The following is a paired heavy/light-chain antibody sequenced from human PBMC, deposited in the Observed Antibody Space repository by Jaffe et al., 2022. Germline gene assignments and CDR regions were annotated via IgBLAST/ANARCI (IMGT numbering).Heavy chain of an antibody. V-gene: IGHV4-4*02. CDR3: ARKYYYDSSGYSRPDAFDI. J-gene: IGHJ3*02. CDR2: IYHSGST. D-gene: IGHD3-22*01. CDR1: GGSISSSNW. Sequence: QVQLQESGPGLVKPSGTLSLTCAVSGGSISSSNWWSWIRQPPGKGLEWIGEIYHSGSTNYNPSLKSRVTISVDKSKNQFSLKLSSVTAADTAVYYCARKYYYDSSGYSRPDAFDIWGQGTMVTVSS.
Light chain of an antibody. V-gene: IGKV1-39*01. CDR3: QQSYSLFT. J-gene: IGKJ3*01. CDR2: AAS. CDR1: QSISSY. Sequence: DIQMTQSPSSLSASVGDRVTITCRASQSISSYLNWYQQKPGKAPKLLIYAASSLQSGVPSRFSGSGSGTDFTLTISSLQPEDFATYYCQQSYSLFTFGPGTKVDIK.